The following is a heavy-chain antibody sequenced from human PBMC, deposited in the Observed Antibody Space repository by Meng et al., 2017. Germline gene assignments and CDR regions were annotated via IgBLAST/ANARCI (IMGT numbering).Heavy chain of an antibody. CDR1: GFTFSSYW. D-gene: IGHD3-16*01. CDR2: INNDGSST. V-gene: IGHV3-74*01. CDR3: ARGALTGQRSDY. J-gene: IGHJ4*02. Sequence: GESLKISCAASGFTFSSYWMHWVRQAPGKGLVWVSRINNDGSSTSHADSVKGRFTISRDNAKNTLYLQMNSLRAEDTAVYYCARGALTGQRSDYWGQGTRVTVSS.